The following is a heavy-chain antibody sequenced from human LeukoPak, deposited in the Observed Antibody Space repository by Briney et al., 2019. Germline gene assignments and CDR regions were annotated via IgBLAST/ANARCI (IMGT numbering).Heavy chain of an antibody. D-gene: IGHD4-17*01. V-gene: IGHV5-51*01. J-gene: IGHJ5*02. CDR1: GYRFTSNW. CDR2: IYPGDSDT. CDR3: ARRSGDGFNWFDP. Sequence: GGFLKISCKGSGYRFTSNWIGWVRQMPGKGLELMGIIYPGDSDTTYSPSFQGQVTISVDKSISTAYLQWSSLKASDTAIYYCARRSGDGFNWFDPWGQGTLVTVSA.